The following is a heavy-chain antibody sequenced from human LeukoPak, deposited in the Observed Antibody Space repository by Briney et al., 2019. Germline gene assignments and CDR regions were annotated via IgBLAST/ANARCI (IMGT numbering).Heavy chain of an antibody. V-gene: IGHV3-21*01. CDR1: GCTFSDYN. CDR3: ARWPYSSSYYFDY. D-gene: IGHD6-13*01. CDR2: ITSGTTYI. Sequence: PGGSLRLSCAASGCTFSDYNMNWVRQSPEKGLEWVSSITSGTTYIYYADSVRGRFTLSRDNAKNSLYLQMNSLRAEDTAVYYCARWPYSSSYYFDYWGQGTLVTVSS. J-gene: IGHJ4*02.